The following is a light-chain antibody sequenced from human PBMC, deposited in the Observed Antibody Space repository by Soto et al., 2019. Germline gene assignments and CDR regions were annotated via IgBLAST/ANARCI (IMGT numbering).Light chain of an antibody. CDR2: KSS. CDR3: QQYSSYWT. J-gene: IGKJ1*01. V-gene: IGKV1-5*03. Sequence: ILMSQSPSSLSASVGDRVTITCRASQGLDKWLAWYQQKPGKAPHLLIYKSSTLREWVPSRFSGFGSGTEYILTISDLQPDEFGTYYCQQYSSYWTFGQGTMVEIK. CDR1: QGLDKW.